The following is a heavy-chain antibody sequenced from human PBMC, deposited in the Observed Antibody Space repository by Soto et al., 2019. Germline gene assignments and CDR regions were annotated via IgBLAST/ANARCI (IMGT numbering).Heavy chain of an antibody. CDR2: ISAYNGNT. D-gene: IGHD3-22*01. CDR1: GYTFTSYG. CDR3: ARDLRYYDSRPIFQH. V-gene: IGHV1-18*01. Sequence: QVQLVQSGAEVKKPGASVKVSCKASGYTFTSYGISWVRQAPGQGVEWMGWISAYNGNTNYAQKLQGRVTMTTDTSTSTAYMELRSLRSDDTAVYYCARDLRYYDSRPIFQHWGQGTLVTVSS. J-gene: IGHJ1*01.